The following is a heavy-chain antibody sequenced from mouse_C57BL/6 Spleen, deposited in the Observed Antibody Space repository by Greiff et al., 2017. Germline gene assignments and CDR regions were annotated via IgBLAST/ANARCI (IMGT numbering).Heavy chain of an antibody. J-gene: IGHJ1*03. V-gene: IGHV1-82*01. CDR2: IYPGDGDT. Sequence: QVQLQQSGPELVKPGASVKISCKASGYAFSSSWMNWVKQRPGKGLEWIGRIYPGDGDTNYNGKFKGKATLTAGKSSSTAYMQLSSRTSEDSAVYFCARLTGFEVWGTGTTVTFSS. CDR1: GYAFSSSW. CDR3: ARLTGFEV.